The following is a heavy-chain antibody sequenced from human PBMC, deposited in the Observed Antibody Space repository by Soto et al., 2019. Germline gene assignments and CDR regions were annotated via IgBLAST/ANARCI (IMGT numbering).Heavy chain of an antibody. CDR1: GFTFSTHA. CDR2: FSGSGGNI. CDR3: ARDRNGGSFDY. V-gene: IGHV3-23*01. Sequence: GSLRLSCVASGFTFSTHATSWVRQAPGKGLEWVSTFSGSGGNIYYAESVKGRFTISRDNSKNTLYLQMNSLRAADTAVYYCARDRNGGSFDYWGQGTLVTVSS. J-gene: IGHJ4*02. D-gene: IGHD1-1*01.